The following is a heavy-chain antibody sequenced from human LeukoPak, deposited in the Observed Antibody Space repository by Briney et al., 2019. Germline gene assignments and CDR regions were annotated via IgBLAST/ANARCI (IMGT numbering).Heavy chain of an antibody. CDR1: GYTLTSYG. Sequence: ASVKVSCKASGYTLTSYGISWVRQAPGQGLEWMGWMSAYNGNTDYAQKLQGRVTMTTDTSTSTAYMELRSLRSDDTAVYYCARVANVGNWFDPWGQGTLVTVSS. CDR2: MSAYNGNT. J-gene: IGHJ5*02. V-gene: IGHV1-18*01. D-gene: IGHD1-1*01. CDR3: ARVANVGNWFDP.